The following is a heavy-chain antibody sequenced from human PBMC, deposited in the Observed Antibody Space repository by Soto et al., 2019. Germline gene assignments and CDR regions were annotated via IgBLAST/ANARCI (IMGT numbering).Heavy chain of an antibody. Sequence: GGSLRLSCAASGFTFSNYGMGWVRQAPGKGLEWVSLISISGGSTYYADSVKGRFTVSRDNSKNTLYLQMDSLRAEDTAIYYCAKRGFGSGAPQRYFDYWGQGTLVTVSS. V-gene: IGHV3-23*01. D-gene: IGHD3-10*01. J-gene: IGHJ4*02. CDR2: ISISGGST. CDR3: AKRGFGSGAPQRYFDY. CDR1: GFTFSNYG.